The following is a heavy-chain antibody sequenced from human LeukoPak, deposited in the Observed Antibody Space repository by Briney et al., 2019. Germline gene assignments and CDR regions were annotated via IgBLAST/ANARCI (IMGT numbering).Heavy chain of an antibody. CDR1: GYTFTNYD. D-gene: IGHD6-13*01. CDR2: MNPNSANT. CDR3: AREVDTTSWYGRLDV. V-gene: IGHV1-8*03. Sequence: ASVKVSCKASGYTFTNYDINWVRQATGQGLEWMGWMNPNSANTGYSQKFQGRVTFTRDTSISTAYMELSSLRSEDTAVYYCAREVDTTSWYGRLDVWGQGTTVTVSS. J-gene: IGHJ6*02.